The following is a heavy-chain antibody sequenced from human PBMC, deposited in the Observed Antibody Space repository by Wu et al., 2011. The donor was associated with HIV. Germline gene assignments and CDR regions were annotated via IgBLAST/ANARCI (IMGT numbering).Heavy chain of an antibody. D-gene: IGHD2-21*01. V-gene: IGHV1-69*14. Sequence: QIQLVQSGAEVKKPGSSVKVSCKASGGTFSRYAISWVRQAPGHGLEWMGEIIPLSGTAKYAQKFQGRVTITADKSTSTAYMELRSLRSEDTAVYYCARDFGGDEEYWGQGTLVTVSS. J-gene: IGHJ4*02. CDR3: ARDFGGDEEY. CDR2: IIPLSGTA. CDR1: GGTFSRYA.